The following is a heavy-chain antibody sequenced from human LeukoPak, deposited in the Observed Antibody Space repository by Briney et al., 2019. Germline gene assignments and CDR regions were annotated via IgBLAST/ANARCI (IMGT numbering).Heavy chain of an antibody. D-gene: IGHD3-3*01. Sequence: GASVKVSCKSSGDTFYNYPISWVRQAPGQGLERMGHIILLFGSTHYAQNFHGRLTISADESTRTAFMELSSLRSEDTALYYCAREMESLANGFDLWGQGTMVTVSS. V-gene: IGHV1-69*01. CDR2: IILLFGST. J-gene: IGHJ3*01. CDR3: AREMESLANGFDL. CDR1: GDTFYNYP.